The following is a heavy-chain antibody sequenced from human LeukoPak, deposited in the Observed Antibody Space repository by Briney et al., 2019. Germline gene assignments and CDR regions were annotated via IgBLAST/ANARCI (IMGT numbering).Heavy chain of an antibody. V-gene: IGHV4-59*11. Sequence: PSETLSLTCTVSGASINGHYWSWVRQSPEKGLEWIGYISHTGSTNYNPFLKSRVTMSVDTSKKQFSLKLSSVTAVDTAVYFCAGDQLALNALNIWGQGTMVTVSS. D-gene: IGHD1-1*01. CDR1: GASINGHY. CDR3: AGDQLALNALNI. CDR2: ISHTGST. J-gene: IGHJ3*02.